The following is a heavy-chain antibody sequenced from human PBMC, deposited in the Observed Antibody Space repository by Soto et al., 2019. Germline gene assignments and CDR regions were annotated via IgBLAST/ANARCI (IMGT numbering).Heavy chain of an antibody. CDR2: INPNSGGT. V-gene: IGHV1-2*04. Sequence: ASVKVSCKASGYTFTGYYMHWVRQAPGQGLEWMGWINPNSGGTNYAQKFQGWVTMTRDTSISTAYMELSRLRSDDTAVYYCARGAFTRYFDWRSYYYYGTDVWG. D-gene: IGHD3-9*01. J-gene: IGHJ6*02. CDR1: GYTFTGYY. CDR3: ARGAFTRYFDWRSYYYYGTDV.